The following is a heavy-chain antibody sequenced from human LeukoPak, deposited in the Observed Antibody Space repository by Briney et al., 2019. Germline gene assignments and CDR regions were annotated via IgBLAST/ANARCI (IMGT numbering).Heavy chain of an antibody. D-gene: IGHD3-10*01. CDR1: GGSISSYY. J-gene: IGHJ6*03. CDR3: AREDSGSYYNFYYMDV. CDR2: IYYSGST. Sequence: SETLSPTCTVSGGSISSYYWSWIRQPPGKGLEWIGYIYYSGSTNYNPSLKSRVTLSVDTSKTQFYLSLSSVTAADTAVYYCAREDSGSYYNFYYMDVWGKGTTVTISS. V-gene: IGHV4-59*12.